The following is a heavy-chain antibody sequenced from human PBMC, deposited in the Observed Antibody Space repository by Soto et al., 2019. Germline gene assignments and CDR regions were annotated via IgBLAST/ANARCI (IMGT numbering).Heavy chain of an antibody. V-gene: IGHV3-33*06. Sequence: PGGSLRLSCAASGFTFSSYGMHWVRQAPGKGLEWVAVIWYDGSNKYYADSVKGRFTISRDNSKNTLYLQMNSLRAEDTAVYYCAKEAPRYSFDYCGQGPLVTVSS. CDR3: AKEAPRYSFDY. J-gene: IGHJ4*02. D-gene: IGHD5-18*01. CDR2: IWYDGSNK. CDR1: GFTFSSYG.